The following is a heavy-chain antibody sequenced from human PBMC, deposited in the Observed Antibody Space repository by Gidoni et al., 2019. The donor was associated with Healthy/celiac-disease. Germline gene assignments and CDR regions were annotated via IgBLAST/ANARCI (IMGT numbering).Heavy chain of an antibody. Sequence: QVQLQESGPGLVKPSETLSLTCTVSGGSVSSGSYYWSWIRQPPGKGLEWIGYIYYSGSTNYNPSLKSRVTISVDTSKNQFSLKLSSVTAADTAVYYCARTTELLWFGELLYGYYYYGMDVWGQGTTVTVSS. D-gene: IGHD3-10*01. CDR1: GGSVSSGSYY. J-gene: IGHJ6*02. CDR2: IYYSGST. CDR3: ARTTELLWFGELLYGYYYYGMDV. V-gene: IGHV4-61*01.